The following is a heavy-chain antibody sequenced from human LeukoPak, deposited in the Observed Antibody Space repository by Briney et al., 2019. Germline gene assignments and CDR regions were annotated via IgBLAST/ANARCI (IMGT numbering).Heavy chain of an antibody. CDR3: ARDRAYYYDSSGYYNNWFDP. Sequence: ASVEVSCKASGYTFTSYGISWVRQAPGQGLEWMGWISAYNGNTNYAQKLQGRVTMTTDTSTSTAYMELRSLRSDDTAVYYCARDRAYYYDSSGYYNNWFDPWGQGTLVTVSS. J-gene: IGHJ5*02. CDR2: ISAYNGNT. D-gene: IGHD3-22*01. V-gene: IGHV1-18*01. CDR1: GYTFTSYG.